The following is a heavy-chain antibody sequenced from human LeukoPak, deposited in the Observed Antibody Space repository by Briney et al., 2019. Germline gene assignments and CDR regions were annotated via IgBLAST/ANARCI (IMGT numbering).Heavy chain of an antibody. CDR2: IKQDGSEK. Sequence: PGGSLRLSCAASGFTFSSYWMSWVRQAPGKGLEWVANIKQDGSEKYYVDSVKGRFTISRDKAKNSLYLQMNSLRAEDTAVYYCARDFKAVARWDFDYWGQGTLVTVSS. V-gene: IGHV3-7*01. CDR1: GFTFSSYW. J-gene: IGHJ4*02. D-gene: IGHD6-19*01. CDR3: ARDFKAVARWDFDY.